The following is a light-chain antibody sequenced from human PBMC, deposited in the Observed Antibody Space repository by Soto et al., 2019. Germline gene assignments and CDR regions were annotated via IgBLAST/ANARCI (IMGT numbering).Light chain of an antibody. Sequence: EIVLAQSPGTLSLSPGESATLSCRASQSVSSSFLAWYQQKAGQAPRHLIYGASRRATGIPDRFSGSGSGTDFTLTISRLEPEDFAVYYCQQYVSSPWAFGEGTKVEF. CDR1: QSVSSSF. J-gene: IGKJ1*01. V-gene: IGKV3-20*01. CDR3: QQYVSSPWA. CDR2: GAS.